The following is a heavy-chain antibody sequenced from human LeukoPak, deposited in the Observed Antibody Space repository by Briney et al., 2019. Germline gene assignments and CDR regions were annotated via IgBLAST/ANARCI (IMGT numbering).Heavy chain of an antibody. J-gene: IGHJ4*02. CDR3: ARGDYDSSGPNY. CDR1: GGSISSSSYY. V-gene: IGHV4-39*01. Sequence: PSETLSLTCTVSGGSISSSSYYWGWIRRPPGKGLEWIGSIYYSGSTYYNPSLKSRVTISVDTSKKQFSLKLSSVTAADTAVYYCARGDYDSSGPNYWGQGTLVTVSS. CDR2: IYYSGST. D-gene: IGHD3-22*01.